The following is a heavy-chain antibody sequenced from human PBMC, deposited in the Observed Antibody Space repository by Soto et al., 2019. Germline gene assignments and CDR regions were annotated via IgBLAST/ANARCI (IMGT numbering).Heavy chain of an antibody. V-gene: IGHV3-7*03. J-gene: IGHJ3*02. D-gene: IGHD3-22*01. CDR3: AAGGDYYDSSFDI. Sequence: GGSLRLSCAASGFTFSSYWMSWVRQAPGKGLEWVANIKQDGSEKYYMDSVKGRFTISRDNAKSSLYLQMNSLRAEDTAVYYCAAGGDYYDSSFDIWGQGTMVTVSS. CDR2: IKQDGSEK. CDR1: GFTFSSYW.